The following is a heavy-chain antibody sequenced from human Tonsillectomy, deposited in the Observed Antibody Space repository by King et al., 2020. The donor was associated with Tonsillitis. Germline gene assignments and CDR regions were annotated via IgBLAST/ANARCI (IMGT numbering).Heavy chain of an antibody. J-gene: IGHJ4*02. Sequence: VQLVESGGGLVQPGGSLRLSCAASGFTFSSHAMSWVRQAPGKGLEWVSVIYSGGSSTYYADSVEGRFTIPRDNPKNTLYLQMNSLRAEDTAVYYCAIPGSLVGVTSWYFAYGGQGTRVTVSA. V-gene: IGHV3-23*03. D-gene: IGHD1-26*01. CDR1: GFTFSSHA. CDR2: IYSGGSST. CDR3: AIPGSLVGVTSWYFAY.